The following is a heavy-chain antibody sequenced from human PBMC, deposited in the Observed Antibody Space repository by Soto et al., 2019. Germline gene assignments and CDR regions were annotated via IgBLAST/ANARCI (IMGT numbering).Heavy chain of an antibody. Sequence: GPTLVNPTQTLTPTCTFSGFSLNTEGVGVGWIRQPPGKALEWLALLYWDDDKRRSPSLKSRLSISRGTSKNQVVLTMTNMDPVDTATYFCAHHDRAFDYWGQGTLVTVSS. CDR1: GFSLNTEGVG. V-gene: IGHV2-5*02. CDR2: LYWDDDK. CDR3: AHHDRAFDY. J-gene: IGHJ4*02.